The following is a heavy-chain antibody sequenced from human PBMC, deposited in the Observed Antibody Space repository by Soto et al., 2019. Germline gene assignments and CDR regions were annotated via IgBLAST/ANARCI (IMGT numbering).Heavy chain of an antibody. J-gene: IGHJ4*02. CDR1: GGSFSGYY. V-gene: IGHV4-34*01. Sequence: SETLSLTCAVYGGSFSGYYWSWIRQPPGKGLEWIGEIHHSGSTIYNPSLKSRVTISVDTSKNQFSLKLSSVTAADTAVYYCASPLTSGWSTPAYWGQGTLVTVSS. CDR3: ASPLTSGWSTPAY. CDR2: IHHSGST. D-gene: IGHD6-19*01.